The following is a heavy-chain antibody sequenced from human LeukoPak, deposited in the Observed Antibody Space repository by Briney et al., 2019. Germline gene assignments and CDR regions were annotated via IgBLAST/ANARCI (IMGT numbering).Heavy chain of an antibody. J-gene: IGHJ4*02. CDR3: ARDLRF. CDR1: GGSVSSGSYY. Sequence: SETLSLTCTVSGGSVSSGSYYWSWIRQPPGKGLEWTGYIYYSGSTNYNPSLKSRVTISVDTSKNQFSLKLSSVTAADTAVYYCARDLRFWGQGTLVTVSS. CDR2: IYYSGST. V-gene: IGHV4-61*01.